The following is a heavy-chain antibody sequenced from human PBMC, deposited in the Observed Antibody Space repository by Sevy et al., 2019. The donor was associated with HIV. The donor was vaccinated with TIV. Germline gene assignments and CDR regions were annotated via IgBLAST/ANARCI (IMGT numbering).Heavy chain of an antibody. CDR3: ARDAGYCSSTSCYRGDYFDY. CDR1: GFTFSGNW. V-gene: IGHV3-7*01. D-gene: IGHD2-2*02. J-gene: IGHJ4*02. Sequence: GGSLRLSCAASGFTFSGNWMSWVRQAPGKGLEWVADIKEDGSEKYHVDSVKGRFTISRDNAKKSLYLQMNNLRAEDTAVYYCARDAGYCSSTSCYRGDYFDYWGQGTLVTV. CDR2: IKEDGSEK.